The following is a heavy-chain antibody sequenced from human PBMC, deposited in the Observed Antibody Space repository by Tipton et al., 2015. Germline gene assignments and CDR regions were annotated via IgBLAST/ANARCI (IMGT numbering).Heavy chain of an antibody. CDR3: ASFIAVAGYYFDY. Sequence: TLSLTCTVSGGSVSSYYWSWIRQSPGKGLEWIAYISYSGSTNYNPSPKSRVTISMDTSKNQFSLKLSSVTAAGTAVYYCASFIAVAGYYFDYWGQGTLVTVSS. CDR2: ISYSGST. D-gene: IGHD6-19*01. J-gene: IGHJ4*02. V-gene: IGHV4-59*08. CDR1: GGSVSSYY.